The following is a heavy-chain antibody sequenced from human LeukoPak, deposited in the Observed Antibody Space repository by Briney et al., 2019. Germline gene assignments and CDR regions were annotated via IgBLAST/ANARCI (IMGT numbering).Heavy chain of an antibody. Sequence: PGRSLRLSCAASGFTVSSNYMSWVRQAPGKGLEWVSVIYSGGTTYYADSVKGRFTISRDNSKNTLYLQMNSLRAEDTAVYYCARDLIDYGSGSYYALGYWGQGTLVTVSS. CDR1: GFTVSSNY. J-gene: IGHJ4*02. CDR2: IYSGGTT. D-gene: IGHD3-10*01. V-gene: IGHV3-53*01. CDR3: ARDLIDYGSGSYYALGY.